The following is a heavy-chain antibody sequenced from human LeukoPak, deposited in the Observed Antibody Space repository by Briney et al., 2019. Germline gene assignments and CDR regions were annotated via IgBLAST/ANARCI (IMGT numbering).Heavy chain of an antibody. Sequence: SETLSLTCTVSGGSISSYYWSWIRQPAGKGLEWIGRIYTSGSTDYNPSLKSRVTMSLDTSKNQFSLNLSSVTAADTAVYYCARERDYSSAYVMDVWGLGTTV. J-gene: IGHJ6*02. CDR3: ARERDYSSAYVMDV. CDR2: IYTSGST. CDR1: GGSISSYY. D-gene: IGHD4-11*01. V-gene: IGHV4-4*07.